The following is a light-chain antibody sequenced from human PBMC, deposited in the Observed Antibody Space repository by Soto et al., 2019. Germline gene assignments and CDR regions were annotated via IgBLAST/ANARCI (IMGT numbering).Light chain of an antibody. V-gene: IGKV1-5*03. CDR3: QQYKSYST. CDR2: EAS. CDR1: QSVSSY. J-gene: IGKJ2*01. Sequence: DIQMTQSPSTLSASVGERATLTCRASQSVSSYLAWYQQKPGQAPRLLIYEASSMASGVPYRFSGSGSGTEITLTISRLQPDDFATYYCQQYKSYSTFGQGTKVDIK.